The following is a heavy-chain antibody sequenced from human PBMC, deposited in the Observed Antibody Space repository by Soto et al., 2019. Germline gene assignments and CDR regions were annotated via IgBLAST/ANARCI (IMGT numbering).Heavy chain of an antibody. Sequence: SETLSLTCAVYGGSFSGYYWSWIRQPPGKGLEWIGEINHSGSTNYNPSLKSRVTISVDTSKNQFSLKLSSVTAADTAVYYCASLERAGVAAYRELFDYWGQGTLVTVSS. V-gene: IGHV4-34*01. CDR2: INHSGST. CDR3: ASLERAGVAAYRELFDY. CDR1: GGSFSGYY. J-gene: IGHJ4*02. D-gene: IGHD6-13*01.